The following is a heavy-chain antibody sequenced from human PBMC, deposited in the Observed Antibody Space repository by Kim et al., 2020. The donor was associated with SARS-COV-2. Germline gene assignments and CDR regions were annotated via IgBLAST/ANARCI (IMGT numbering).Heavy chain of an antibody. J-gene: IGHJ5*02. V-gene: IGHV5-51*01. CDR3: ARAGSDGNTPRDWFDP. Sequence: GESLKISCKGSGYNFPNYWIGWVRQMPGKGLEWVGIIYPGDSNTRYSPSFEGQVTISADKSITTAYLQWGSLTASDTAMYYCARAGSDGNTPRDWFDPWGQGTLVTVSS. CDR2: IYPGDSNT. D-gene: IGHD1-1*01. CDR1: GYNFPNYW.